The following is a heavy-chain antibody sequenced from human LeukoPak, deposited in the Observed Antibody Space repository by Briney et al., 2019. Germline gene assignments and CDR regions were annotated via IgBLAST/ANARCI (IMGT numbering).Heavy chain of an antibody. V-gene: IGHV1-69*13. CDR3: ASEGYCSSTSCHPYYYYGMDV. CDR2: IIPIFGTA. Sequence: SVKVSCKASGGTFSGYAISWVRQAPGQGLEWMGGIIPIFGTANYAQKFQGRVTITADESTSTAYMELSSLRSEDTAVYYCASEGYCSSTSCHPYYYYGMDVWGQGTTVTVSS. D-gene: IGHD2-2*01. J-gene: IGHJ6*02. CDR1: GGTFSGYA.